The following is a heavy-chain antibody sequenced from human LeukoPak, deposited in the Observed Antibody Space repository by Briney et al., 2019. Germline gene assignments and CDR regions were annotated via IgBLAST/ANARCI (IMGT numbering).Heavy chain of an antibody. D-gene: IGHD6-6*01. Sequence: SETLSLTCTVSGGSISLYYWSWFRQPPGKGLEWIGYIYYSGSTNYNPSLKSRVTISVDTSKNQFSLKLSSVTAADTAVYYCARTPKSSIAENRKLAVRLYYYYMDVWGKGTTVTVSS. CDR2: IYYSGST. J-gene: IGHJ6*03. CDR3: ARTPKSSIAENRKLAVRLYYYYMDV. CDR1: GGSISLYY. V-gene: IGHV4-59*12.